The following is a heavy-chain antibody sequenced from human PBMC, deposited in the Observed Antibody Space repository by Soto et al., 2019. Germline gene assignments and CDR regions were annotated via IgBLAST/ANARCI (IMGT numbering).Heavy chain of an antibody. V-gene: IGHV4-39*01. D-gene: IGHD3-3*01. CDR2: IYYSGST. CDR1: GGSISSSSYY. J-gene: IGHJ6*02. Sequence: SETLSLTCTVSGGSISSSSYYWGWIRQPPGKGLEWIGSIYYSGSTYYNPSLKSRVTISVDTSKNQFSLKLSSVTAADTAAYYCARPLEWLSGGYYYYGMDVWGQGTTVTVSS. CDR3: ARPLEWLSGGYYYYGMDV.